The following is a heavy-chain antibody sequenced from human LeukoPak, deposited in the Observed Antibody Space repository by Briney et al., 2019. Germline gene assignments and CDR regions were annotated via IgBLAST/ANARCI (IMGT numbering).Heavy chain of an antibody. CDR3: ARGTRVTGIRY. J-gene: IGHJ4*02. V-gene: IGHV4-34*01. CDR2: INHSGST. Sequence: KTSETLSLTCAVYGGSFSGYYWSWIRQPPGKGLEWIGEINHSGSTNYNPSLKSQVTMSIDTSENQFSLRLSSVTAADTAVYFCARGTRVTGIRYWGQGTLVTVSS. D-gene: IGHD2-21*02. CDR1: GGSFSGYY.